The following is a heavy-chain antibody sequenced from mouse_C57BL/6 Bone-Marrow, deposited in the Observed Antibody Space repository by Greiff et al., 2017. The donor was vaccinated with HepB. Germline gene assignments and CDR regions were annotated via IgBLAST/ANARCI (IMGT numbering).Heavy chain of an antibody. CDR3: ATAYYSNFFDY. CDR2: IHPSDSAT. CDR1: GYTFTSYW. Sequence: QVQLQQPGAELVKPGASVKVSCKASGYTFTSYWMHWVKQRPGQGLEWIGRIHPSDSATNYNQKFKGKATLTVDKSSSTAYMQLSSLTSEDSAVYYCATAYYSNFFDYWGQGTTLTVSS. J-gene: IGHJ2*01. D-gene: IGHD2-5*01. V-gene: IGHV1-74*01.